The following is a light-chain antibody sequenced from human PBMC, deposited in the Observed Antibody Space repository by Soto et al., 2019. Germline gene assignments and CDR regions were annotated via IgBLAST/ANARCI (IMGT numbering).Light chain of an antibody. J-gene: IGKJ5*01. V-gene: IGKV1-39*01. CDR2: AAS. CDR1: QSINSF. Sequence: DIQLTHSPSSLSASVGGRVTITCRASQSINSFLNWYQQKPGRAPKVLIFAASSLQSGVPSRFSGSGSGTDFTLTISSLQPEDFATYYCQQSYSTPVTFGGGTRLAIK. CDR3: QQSYSTPVT.